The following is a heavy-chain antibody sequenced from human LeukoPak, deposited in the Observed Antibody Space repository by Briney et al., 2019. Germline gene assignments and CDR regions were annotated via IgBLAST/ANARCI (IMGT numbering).Heavy chain of an antibody. CDR2: LYPGDSGA. CDR1: GYRFTNYW. Sequence: NHGESLKISCKGSGYRFTNYWIGWVRQLPGKGLEWMGMLYPGDSGARFSPSFQGRVTMSVDRSINTAYLQWSSLRASDTAMYYCATSREVAASHAFDIWGQGTVVTVSS. J-gene: IGHJ3*02. D-gene: IGHD6-19*01. V-gene: IGHV5-51*01. CDR3: ATSREVAASHAFDI.